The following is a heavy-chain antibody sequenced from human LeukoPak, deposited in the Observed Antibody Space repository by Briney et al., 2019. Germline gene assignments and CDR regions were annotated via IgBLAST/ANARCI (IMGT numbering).Heavy chain of an antibody. V-gene: IGHV4-30-4*08. D-gene: IGHD3-10*01. CDR1: GGSISSGDNY. J-gene: IGHJ4*02. CDR3: ASSGFSFGSGSPPYYFDY. Sequence: SETLSLTCTVSGGSISSGDNYWSWIRQPPGKGLEWIGYIYYSGTTYYNPSLKSRVSMSVDTSKNQFSLKLSSVTAADTAVYYCASSGFSFGSGSPPYYFDYWGQGTLVTVSS. CDR2: IYYSGTT.